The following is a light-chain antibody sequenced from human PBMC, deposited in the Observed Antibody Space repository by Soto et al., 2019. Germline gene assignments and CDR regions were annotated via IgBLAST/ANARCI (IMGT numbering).Light chain of an antibody. J-gene: IGKJ1*01. CDR3: QQSYGTPKT. Sequence: DIQMTQSPSSLSAYIGDRVTITCRASQSISSLLNWYQQKPGKAPKLLIYAVSNLQSGVPSRFSGSGSGTDFTLTISSLQPEDFATYYFQQSYGTPKTFGQGTKVEIK. CDR1: QSISSL. CDR2: AVS. V-gene: IGKV1-39*01.